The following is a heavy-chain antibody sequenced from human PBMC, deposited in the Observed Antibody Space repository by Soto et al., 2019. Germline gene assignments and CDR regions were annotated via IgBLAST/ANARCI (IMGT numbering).Heavy chain of an antibody. CDR3: ARGGIAVAGTHDY. V-gene: IGHV3-11*06. D-gene: IGHD6-19*01. CDR2: ISSSSYT. CDR1: GFTFSDYY. Sequence: PGGSLRLSCSASGFTFSDYYMSRIRQAPGKGLEWVSYISSSSYTNYADSVRGRFTISRDNAKNSLYLQMSSLRAEGTAVYYCARGGIAVAGTHDYWGQGTLVTVSS. J-gene: IGHJ4*02.